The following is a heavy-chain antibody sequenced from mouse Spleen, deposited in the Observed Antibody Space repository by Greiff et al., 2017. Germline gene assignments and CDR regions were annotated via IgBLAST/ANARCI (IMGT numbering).Heavy chain of an antibody. CDR3: ARHYDGYPYYAMDY. D-gene: IGHD2-3*01. CDR2: IWSDGST. CDR1: GFSLTSYG. Sequence: QVQLQQSGPGLVAPSQSLSITCTVSGFSLTSYGVHWVRQPPGKGLEWLVVIWSDGSTTYNSALKSRLSISKDNSKSQVFLKMNSLQTDDTAMYYCARHYDGYPYYAMDYWGQGTSVTVSS. V-gene: IGHV2-6-1*01. J-gene: IGHJ4*01.